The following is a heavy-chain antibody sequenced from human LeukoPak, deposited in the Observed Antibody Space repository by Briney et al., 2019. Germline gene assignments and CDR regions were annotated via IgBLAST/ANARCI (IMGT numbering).Heavy chain of an antibody. CDR1: GFTFSSYA. CDR2: ISGSGGST. D-gene: IGHD6-13*01. CDR3: AKVASSSWYYFDY. V-gene: IGHV3-23*01. J-gene: IGHJ4*02. Sequence: GGSLRLSCAASGFTFSSYAMSWVRQAPGKGLEWVSAISGSGGSTYYADSVEGRSTISRDNSKNTLYLQMNSLRAEDTAVYYCAKVASSSWYYFDYWGQGTLVTVSS.